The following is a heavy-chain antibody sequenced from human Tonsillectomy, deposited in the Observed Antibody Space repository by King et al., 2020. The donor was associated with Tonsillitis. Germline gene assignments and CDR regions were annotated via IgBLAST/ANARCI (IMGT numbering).Heavy chain of an antibody. J-gene: IGHJ4*02. CDR2: MYETGTI. D-gene: IGHD1-26*01. V-gene: IGHV4-39*01. CDR3: ARYVSGSFDY. Sequence: QLQESGPGVVKSSETLSLTCTVSGGSISSGDHFWAWIRQPPGKGLEWIGYMYETGTIFYNPSLKSRITIAGGTSENRFSLKLSSVTAADTAVYFCARYVSGSFDYWGQGALVTVSS. CDR1: GGSISSGDHF.